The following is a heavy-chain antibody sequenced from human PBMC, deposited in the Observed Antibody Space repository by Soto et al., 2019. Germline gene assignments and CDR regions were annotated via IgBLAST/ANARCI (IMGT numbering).Heavy chain of an antibody. D-gene: IGHD2-15*01. Sequence: EVQLVETGGDLIQPGGSLRLSCAASEFTVSSNYMSWVRQAPGKGLEWVSVIYSGGSTYYADSVKGRFTISRDNSKNTLYLQMNSLRAEYTAVYYCASGRTGSLYYWGQGNLVTVSS. CDR2: IYSGGST. CDR1: EFTVSSNY. CDR3: ASGRTGSLYY. V-gene: IGHV3-53*02. J-gene: IGHJ4*02.